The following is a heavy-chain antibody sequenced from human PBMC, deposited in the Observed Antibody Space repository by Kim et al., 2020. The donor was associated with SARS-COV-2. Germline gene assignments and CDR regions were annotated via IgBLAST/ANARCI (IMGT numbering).Heavy chain of an antibody. CDR1: GFTFSNYA. V-gene: IGHV3-23*01. J-gene: IGHJ4*01. CDR2: ISASGGST. Sequence: GGSLRLSCAASGFTFSNYAMNWVRQAPGKGLEWVSGISASGGSTYYADSMKGRSTISRDNSKNTLYLQMNNLRAEDTAVYYCSKGFSTCYHDYWGQGTLVTVSS. CDR3: SKGFSTCYHDY. D-gene: IGHD6-13*01.